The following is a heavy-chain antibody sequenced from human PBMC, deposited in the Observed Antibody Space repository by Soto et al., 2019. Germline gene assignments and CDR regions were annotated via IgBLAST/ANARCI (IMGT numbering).Heavy chain of an antibody. D-gene: IGHD2-15*01. CDR1: GFTFSSYA. V-gene: IGHV3-23*01. J-gene: IGHJ4*02. CDR3: AKFVLHSVVAATPFDY. CDR2: ISGSGGST. Sequence: EVQLLESGGGLVQPGGSLRLSCAASGFTFSSYAMSWVRQAPGKGLEWVSAISGSGGSTYYADSVKGRFTISRDNSQNTLYLQMTSLRAEDTAVYYCAKFVLHSVVAATPFDYWGEGTLVTVSS.